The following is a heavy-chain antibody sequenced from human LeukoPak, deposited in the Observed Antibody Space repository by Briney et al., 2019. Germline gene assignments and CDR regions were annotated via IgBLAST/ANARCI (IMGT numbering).Heavy chain of an antibody. CDR2: INSDGSST. Sequence: PGGSLRLSCAASGSTFTNHWMHWVRQAPGKGLVWVSRINSDGSSTSFADSVKGRFTISRDNAKNTPYLQMNSLRAEDTAVYYCARAISHSNYGVDVWGQGTTVTVSS. CDR1: GSTFTNHW. V-gene: IGHV3-74*01. CDR3: ARAISHSNYGVDV. D-gene: IGHD6-13*01. J-gene: IGHJ6*02.